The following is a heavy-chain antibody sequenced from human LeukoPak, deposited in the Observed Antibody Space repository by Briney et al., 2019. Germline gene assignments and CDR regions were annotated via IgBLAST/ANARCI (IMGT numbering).Heavy chain of an antibody. J-gene: IGHJ4*02. CDR1: GFTFSSYS. D-gene: IGHD3-9*01. CDR2: ISSSSSYI. V-gene: IGHV3-21*01. CDR3: ARGTTYDILTGYSDY. Sequence: GGSLRLSCAASGFTFSSYSMNWVRQAPGKGLEWVSSISSSSSYIYYADLVKGRFTISRDNAKKSLFLQMNSLRAEDTAVYYCARGTTYDILTGYSDYWGQGTLVTVSS.